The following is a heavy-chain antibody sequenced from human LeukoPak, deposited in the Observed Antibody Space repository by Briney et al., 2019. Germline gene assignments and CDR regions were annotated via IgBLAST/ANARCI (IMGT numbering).Heavy chain of an antibody. Sequence: ASVKVSCKASGYTFTSYAMHWVRQAPGQRLEWMGWINAGNGNTKYSQKFQGRVTITRDTSTSTAYMELRSLRSDDTAVYYCASWAPTYYFDYWGQGTLVTVSS. D-gene: IGHD3-16*01. J-gene: IGHJ4*02. CDR3: ASWAPTYYFDY. CDR1: GYTFTSYA. V-gene: IGHV1-3*01. CDR2: INAGNGNT.